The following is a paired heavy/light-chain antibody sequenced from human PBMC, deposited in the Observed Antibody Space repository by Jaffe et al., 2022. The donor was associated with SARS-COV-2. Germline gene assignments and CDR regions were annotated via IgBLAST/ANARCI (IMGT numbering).Light chain of an antibody. V-gene: IGLV3-1*01. CDR1: KLGDKY. Sequence: SYELTQELSVSVSPGQTASFTCSGDKLGDKYVSWYQQKPGQSPVLVIYQDVKRPSGIPERFSGSNSGNTATLTISGTQGMDEADYYCQAWDSTTGYVFGSGTKVTVL. J-gene: IGLJ1*01. CDR2: QDV. CDR3: QAWDSTTGYV.
Heavy chain of an antibody. CDR1: GFTFSRYA. V-gene: IGHV3-23*01. CDR2: IGRNGGST. Sequence: EVQLLESGGGLAQPGGSLRLSCAASGFTFSRYAMSWVRQAPGKGLEWVSGIGRNGGSTYYADSVKGRFTISRDNSNNMLFLQMDSLRGEDTALYYCTKDQVLEPSEGEFDMWGQGTMVTVSS. J-gene: IGHJ3*02. CDR3: TKDQVLEPSEGEFDM. D-gene: IGHD1-1*01.